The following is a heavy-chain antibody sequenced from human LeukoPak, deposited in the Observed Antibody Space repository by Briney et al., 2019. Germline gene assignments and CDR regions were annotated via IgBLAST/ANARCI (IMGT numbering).Heavy chain of an antibody. CDR3: ARRSRRRAFDM. CDR1: GYTFTSYY. Sequence: ASVTVFCKASGYTFTSYYMHWVRQAPGQGLEWMGLINPSGCSTIYAQKFQGRVTMTRDMYTSTVYMELRSLGSEDTAVYYCARRSRRRAFDMWGQGTMVTVSS. J-gene: IGHJ3*02. V-gene: IGHV1-46*01. CDR2: INPSGCST.